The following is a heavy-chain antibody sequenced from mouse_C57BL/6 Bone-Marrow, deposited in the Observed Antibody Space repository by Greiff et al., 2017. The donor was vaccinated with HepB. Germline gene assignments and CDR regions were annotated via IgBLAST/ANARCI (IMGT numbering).Heavy chain of an antibody. CDR2: IWSDGST. V-gene: IGHV2-6-1*01. CDR3: ARHKDYGSSYAMDY. D-gene: IGHD1-1*01. J-gene: IGHJ4*01. CDR1: GFSLPSYG. Sequence: VKLQESGPGLVAPSQSLSITCTFSGFSLPSYGVHWVRQPPGKGLEWLVVIWSDGSTTYNSALKSRLSISKDNSKSQVFLKMTSLQTDDTAMYYCARHKDYGSSYAMDYWGQGTSVTVSS.